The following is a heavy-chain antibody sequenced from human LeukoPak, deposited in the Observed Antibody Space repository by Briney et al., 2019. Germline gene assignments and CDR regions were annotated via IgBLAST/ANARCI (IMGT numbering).Heavy chain of an antibody. CDR2: INPNSGGT. V-gene: IGHV1-2*02. CDR3: ARVFVDTAMVLYYFDY. CDR1: GYTFTSYG. J-gene: IGHJ4*02. D-gene: IGHD5-18*01. Sequence: ASVKVSCKASGYTFTSYGISWVRQAPGQGLEWMGWINPNSGGTNYAQKFQGRVTMTRDTSISTAYMELSRLRSDDTAVYYCARVFVDTAMVLYYFDYWGQGTLVTVSS.